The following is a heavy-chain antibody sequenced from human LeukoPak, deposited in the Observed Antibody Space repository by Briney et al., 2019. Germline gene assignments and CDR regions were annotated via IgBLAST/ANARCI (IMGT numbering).Heavy chain of an antibody. CDR1: GLTFSTYG. Sequence: GGSLRLSCAASGLTFSTYGMHWVRQAPGKGLEWVAFIQNDGNDKYYADSVKGRFTISRDNAKNSLYLQMNSLRAEDTAVYYCARESYDSSGYYYVLFGQASGYYFDYWGQGTLVTVSS. D-gene: IGHD3-22*01. V-gene: IGHV3-30*02. CDR3: ARESYDSSGYYYVLFGQASGYYFDY. J-gene: IGHJ4*02. CDR2: IQNDGNDK.